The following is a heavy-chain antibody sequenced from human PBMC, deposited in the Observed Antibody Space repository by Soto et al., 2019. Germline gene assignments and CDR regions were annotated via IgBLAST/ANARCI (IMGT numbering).Heavy chain of an antibody. D-gene: IGHD1-1*01. Sequence: QVHLVESGGGVVQPGRSLRLSCAASGFTFSTHAMHWVRQAPGKGLECVAIVSFDGSNKYYADSVKGRFTISRDNSKNTLYLQMSGLTPEDTAVDYCARDHTVRTTTGGGRIDHWGQGTLVTVSS. V-gene: IGHV3-30-3*01. CDR1: GFTFSTHA. CDR2: VSFDGSNK. J-gene: IGHJ4*02. CDR3: ARDHTVRTTTGGGRIDH.